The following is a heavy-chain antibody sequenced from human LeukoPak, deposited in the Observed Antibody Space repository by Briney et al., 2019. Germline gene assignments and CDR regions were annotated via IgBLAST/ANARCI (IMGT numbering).Heavy chain of an antibody. CDR3: ATDNPYYDILTGYATTPPPDY. D-gene: IGHD3-9*01. CDR1: GFTFSSYG. Sequence: PGGSLRLSCAASGFTFSSYGMHWVRQAPGKGLEWVAFIRYDGSNKYYADSVKGRFTISRDNSKNTLYLQMNSLRAEDTAVYYCATDNPYYDILTGYATTPPPDYWGQGTLVTVSS. CDR2: IRYDGSNK. V-gene: IGHV3-30*02. J-gene: IGHJ4*02.